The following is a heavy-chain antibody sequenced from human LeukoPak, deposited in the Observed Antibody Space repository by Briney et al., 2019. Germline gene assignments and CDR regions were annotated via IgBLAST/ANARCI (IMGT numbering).Heavy chain of an antibody. D-gene: IGHD6-13*01. J-gene: IGHJ4*02. V-gene: IGHV3-23*01. CDR3: AKVELGIAAAGSFDY. CDR2: ISGSGGST. Sequence: GGSLRLSCAASGFTFSNYAMSWVRQAPGKGLEWVSTISGSGGSTYYADSVRGRFTISRDNSKNTLYLQMNSLRAEDTAVYYCAKVELGIAAAGSFDYWGQGTLVTVSS. CDR1: GFTFSNYA.